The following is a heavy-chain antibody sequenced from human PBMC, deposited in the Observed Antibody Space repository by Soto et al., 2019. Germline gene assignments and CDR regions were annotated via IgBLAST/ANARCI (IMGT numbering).Heavy chain of an antibody. D-gene: IGHD2-2*01. CDR3: AKGGLGDCSTTSCVFHFDY. Sequence: EVQLLGSGGGLVQPGGSLRLSCTASGFTFSRYAMSWVRQAPGKGLEWVSTISDSGSTYYAESVKGRLTISRDNSKHTLYLQMNSLRAEDTAVYYCAKGGLGDCSTTSCVFHFDYWGLGALVTVSS. J-gene: IGHJ4*02. CDR1: GFTFSRYA. CDR2: ISDSGST. V-gene: IGHV3-23*01.